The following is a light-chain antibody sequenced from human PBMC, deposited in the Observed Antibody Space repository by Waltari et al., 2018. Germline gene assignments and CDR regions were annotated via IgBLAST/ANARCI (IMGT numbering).Light chain of an antibody. CDR2: DVS. CDR3: SVKRGSNTVV. V-gene: IGLV2-14*03. J-gene: IGLJ2*01. CDR1: SSDFYNY. Sequence: QSALTQPASVSGSPGQSITISCTGASSDFYNYVCWYQHHPGKAPKLMRYDVSNRPSGVSNRFSGSNSGSTASLTISGLQAEDEADYYCSVKRGSNTVVFGGGTKLTVL.